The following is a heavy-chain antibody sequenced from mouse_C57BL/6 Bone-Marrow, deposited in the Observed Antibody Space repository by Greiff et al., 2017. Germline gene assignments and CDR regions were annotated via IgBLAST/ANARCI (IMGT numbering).Heavy chain of an antibody. D-gene: IGHD2-10*02. CDR2: IDPENGDT. V-gene: IGHV14-4*01. J-gene: IGHJ2*01. CDR3: TTYGNLYYFDY. CDR1: GFNIKDDY. Sequence: VQLQQSGAELVRPGASVKLFCTASGFNIKDDYMHWVKQRPEQGLEWIGWIDPENGDTEYASKFQGKATITADTSSNTAYLQLSSLTSEDTAVYYCTTYGNLYYFDYWGQGTTLTVSS.